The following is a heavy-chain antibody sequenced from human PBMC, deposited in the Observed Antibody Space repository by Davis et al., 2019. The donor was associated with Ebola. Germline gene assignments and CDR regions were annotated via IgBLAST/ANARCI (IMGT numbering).Heavy chain of an antibody. Sequence: PGGSLRLSCAASGFTFSSAWMSWVRQAPGKGLEWVANIHPHGTEKNYVDSVKGRFTMSRDDAKNSVYLQMNSLRAEDTAAYFCMDVETLSGGEGDWGQGTLVTVSS. D-gene: IGHD2-21*01. J-gene: IGHJ4*02. CDR1: GFTFSSAW. CDR3: MDVETLSGGEGD. CDR2: IHPHGTEK. V-gene: IGHV3-7*01.